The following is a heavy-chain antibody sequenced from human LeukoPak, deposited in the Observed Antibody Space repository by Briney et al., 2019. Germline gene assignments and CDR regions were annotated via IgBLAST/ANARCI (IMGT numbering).Heavy chain of an antibody. CDR2: IYYSGST. D-gene: IGHD3-22*01. CDR1: GGSISSSSYY. CDR3: ARVPSVPCRSSGYPGCYYYYMDV. V-gene: IGHV4-61*01. J-gene: IGHJ6*03. Sequence: SETLSLTCTVSGGSISSSSYYWSWIRQPPGKGLEWIGYIYYSGSTNYNPSLKSRVTISVDTSKNQFSLKLSSVTAADTAVYYCARVPSVPCRSSGYPGCYYYYMDVWGKGTTVTVSS.